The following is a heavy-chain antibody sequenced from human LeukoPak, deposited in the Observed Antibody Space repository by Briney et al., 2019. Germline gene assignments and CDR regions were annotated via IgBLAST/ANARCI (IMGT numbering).Heavy chain of an antibody. CDR1: GYTFTSYE. J-gene: IGHJ4*02. Sequence: ASVKVSCKASGYTFTSYEINWVRQATGQGLEWMGWMNPNSGNTGYAQKFQGRVTITRNTSISTAYMELSSLRSEDTAVYYCARGPRWAKTNFDYWGQGTLVTVSS. V-gene: IGHV1-8*03. CDR2: MNPNSGNT. D-gene: IGHD4-23*01. CDR3: ARGPRWAKTNFDY.